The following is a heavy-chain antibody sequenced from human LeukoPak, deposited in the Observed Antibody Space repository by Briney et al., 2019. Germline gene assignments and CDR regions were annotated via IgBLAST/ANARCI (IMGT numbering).Heavy chain of an antibody. CDR2: IIPIFGTA. CDR1: GGTFSSYA. V-gene: IGHV1-69*13. CDR3: ARSGEIKARAPAYYYYYGMDV. J-gene: IGHJ6*04. Sequence: SVKVSCKASGGTFSSYAISWVRQAPGQGLEWMGGIIPIFGTANYAQKFQGRVTITADESTSTAYMELSSLRSGDTAVYYCARSGEIKARAPAYYYYYGMDVWGKGTTVTVSS. D-gene: IGHD3-10*01.